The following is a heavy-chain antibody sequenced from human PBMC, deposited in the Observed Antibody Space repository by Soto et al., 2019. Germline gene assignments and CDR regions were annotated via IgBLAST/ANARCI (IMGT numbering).Heavy chain of an antibody. Sequence: QVQLQESGPGLLKASETLSLTCSVSGGSVRSGNHFWNWIRQPPGRGLEWLGYMYYTGVTNYNPSPKRRVSMSVDTSKDQFSLNLTSLTAADTAVYYCARGGEPLGYYGLDVWGQGTTVTVSS. CDR1: GGSVRSGNHF. CDR3: ARGGEPLGYYGLDV. CDR2: MYYTGVT. V-gene: IGHV4-61*01. J-gene: IGHJ6*02.